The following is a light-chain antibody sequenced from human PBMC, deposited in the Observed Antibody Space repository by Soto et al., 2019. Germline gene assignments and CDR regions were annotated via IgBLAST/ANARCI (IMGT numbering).Light chain of an antibody. Sequence: EVVMTQSPVTLSVSPGEGATLSCRASQTVLTNLAWYQQKPGQAPRLLIYGASTRATGIPARFSGSGSGTEFTLTIGSLQSGDFAVYYCQQYNNWPITFGQGTRLEIK. V-gene: IGKV3-15*01. CDR2: GAS. CDR1: QTVLTN. CDR3: QQYNNWPIT. J-gene: IGKJ5*01.